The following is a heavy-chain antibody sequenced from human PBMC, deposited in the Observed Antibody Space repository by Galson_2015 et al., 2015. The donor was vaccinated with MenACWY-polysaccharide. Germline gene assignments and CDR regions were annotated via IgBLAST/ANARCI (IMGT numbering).Heavy chain of an antibody. D-gene: IGHD3-16*01. CDR2: MSYSGRG. V-gene: IGHV4-61*01. CDR1: GGSVTSDNDY. J-gene: IGHJ4*02. CDR3: ARAPRPDKTFGYFDY. Sequence: ETLSLTCTVSGGSVTSDNDYWGWLRQPPGKGLEWIGYMSYSGRGNSNPSLKSRVTVFIDTSKKQFSLRLTSVTAADTAVYYCARAPRPDKTFGYFDYWGQGILVTVST.